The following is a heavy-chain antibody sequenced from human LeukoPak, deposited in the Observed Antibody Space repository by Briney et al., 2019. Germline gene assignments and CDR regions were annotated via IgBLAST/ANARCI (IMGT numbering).Heavy chain of an antibody. CDR3: ARDLRFLVPSGDYVLWYFDL. J-gene: IGHJ2*01. D-gene: IGHD4-17*01. CDR2: INPNSGHT. V-gene: IGHV1-2*06. Sequence: ASVKVSCRASGYTFTDYYMHWERQAPGQGLEWMGRINPNSGHTRYAEEFQGRVSMARDTSISTAYMDLSSLRSDDTSVYYCARDLRFLVPSGDYVLWYFDLWGRGTLVTVSS. CDR1: GYTFTDYY.